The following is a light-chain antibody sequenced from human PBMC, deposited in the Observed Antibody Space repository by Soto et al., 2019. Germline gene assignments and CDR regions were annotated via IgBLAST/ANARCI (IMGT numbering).Light chain of an antibody. CDR3: QQFDAPVT. CDR2: GAT. Sequence: EIVMTQSAATLSVSPGERATLSCRSSQHIRSNLAWYQQRPGQPPRLLIYGATSRATGVPARFSGSGSGTEFTLSISSLQSEDSSVYFCQQFDAPVTFGQGTKLEIK. CDR1: QHIRSN. V-gene: IGKV3-15*01. J-gene: IGKJ2*01.